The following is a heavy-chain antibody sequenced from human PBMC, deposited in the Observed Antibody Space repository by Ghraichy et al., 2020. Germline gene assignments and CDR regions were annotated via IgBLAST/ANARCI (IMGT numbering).Heavy chain of an antibody. J-gene: IGHJ4*02. V-gene: IGHV3-23*01. CDR2: IGGSGGTT. CDR1: GFIFSNYA. CDR3: AKDQGFGDRIH. Sequence: GGSLRLSCAASGFIFSNYAMSWVRQAPGKGLEWVSAIGGSGGTTYYADSVKGRFTISRDNSKNTLYLQMNSLRVEDTAVYYCAKDQGFGDRIHGGQGTLVTVSS. D-gene: IGHD3-10*01.